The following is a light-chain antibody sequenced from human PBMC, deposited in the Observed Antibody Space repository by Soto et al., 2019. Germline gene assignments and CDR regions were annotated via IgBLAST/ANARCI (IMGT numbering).Light chain of an antibody. CDR3: QQANSFWT. Sequence: DIQMTQSHSSPSPSVGHRHTISCRASHGISSWLAWYQQKPGKAPKLLIYAASSLQSGVPSRFSGIGSGTDFTLTISSMKPEDFATYYCQQANSFWTFGQGTKVDIK. CDR1: HGISSW. CDR2: AAS. J-gene: IGKJ1*01. V-gene: IGKV1-12*01.